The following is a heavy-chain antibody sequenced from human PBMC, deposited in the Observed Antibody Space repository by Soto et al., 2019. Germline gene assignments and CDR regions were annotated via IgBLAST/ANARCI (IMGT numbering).Heavy chain of an antibody. D-gene: IGHD1-26*01. Sequence: VQLVESGGGLVKPGGSLRLSCAASGFTFSSYGMHWVRQAPGKGLEWVAVIWYDGSNKYYADSVKGRFTISRDNSKNTLYLQMNSLRAEDTAVYYCARDRVSGAFDIWGQGTMVTVSS. V-gene: IGHV3-33*01. CDR2: IWYDGSNK. CDR1: GFTFSSYG. J-gene: IGHJ3*02. CDR3: ARDRVSGAFDI.